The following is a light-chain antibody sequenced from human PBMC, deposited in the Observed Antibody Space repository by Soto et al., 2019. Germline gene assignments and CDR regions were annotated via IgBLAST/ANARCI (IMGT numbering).Light chain of an antibody. J-gene: IGKJ1*01. CDR1: QSVSTN. CDR3: QQYNDCPPWT. V-gene: IGKV3D-15*01. CDR2: GAS. Sequence: EVVLTQSPATLSLSPGERASLSCRASQSVSTNLAWYQQKPGQAPSLLIYGASTRATGIPARFSGSGSATEFTLTISSLQSEDFAVYYCQQYNDCPPWTFGQGTKVEIK.